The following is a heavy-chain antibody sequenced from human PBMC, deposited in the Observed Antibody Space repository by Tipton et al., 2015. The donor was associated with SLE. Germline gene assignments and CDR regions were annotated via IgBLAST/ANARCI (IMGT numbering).Heavy chain of an antibody. V-gene: IGHV4-4*02. CDR2: IHRRGIT. Sequence: TLSLTCGVSGGSISNPNWWNWVRQSPGKGLEWFGVIHRRGITNYNPSVKSRVTISLDRSKNQISLILTTVTAADTAVYYCAREGVHFWSGSSYYYYYYMDVWGKGTTVTVSS. D-gene: IGHD3-3*02. J-gene: IGHJ6*03. CDR3: AREGVHFWSGSSYYYYYYMDV. CDR1: GGSISNPNW.